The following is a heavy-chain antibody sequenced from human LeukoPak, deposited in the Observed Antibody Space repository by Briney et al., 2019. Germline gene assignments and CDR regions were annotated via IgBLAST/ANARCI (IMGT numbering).Heavy chain of an antibody. CDR3: AAIPPGAATYDY. Sequence: PGGSLRLSCAASGFTFSNAWMSWVRQAPGKGLEWVGRIKRKSDGGTTDYAAPVKGRFTISRDDSKNTVHLQMNSLKTEDTALYCCAAIPPGAATYDYWGQGTLVIVSS. CDR2: IKRKSDGGTT. CDR1: GFTFSNAW. J-gene: IGHJ4*02. D-gene: IGHD2-15*01. V-gene: IGHV3-15*01.